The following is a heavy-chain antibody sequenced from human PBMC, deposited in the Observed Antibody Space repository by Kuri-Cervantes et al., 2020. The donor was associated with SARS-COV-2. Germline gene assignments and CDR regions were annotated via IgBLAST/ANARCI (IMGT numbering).Heavy chain of an antibody. CDR2: ISSSSSTI. J-gene: IGHJ4*02. D-gene: IGHD6-6*01. CDR3: ARGMGRYSSSFDY. Sequence: GGSLRLSCAASGFIFSRYSMNWVRQAPGKGLEWVSYISSSSSTIYYIDSVKGRFTVSRDNAKNSLYLQMNSLRAEDAAVYYCARGMGRYSSSFDYWGQGTLVTVSS. CDR1: GFIFSRYS. V-gene: IGHV3-48*01.